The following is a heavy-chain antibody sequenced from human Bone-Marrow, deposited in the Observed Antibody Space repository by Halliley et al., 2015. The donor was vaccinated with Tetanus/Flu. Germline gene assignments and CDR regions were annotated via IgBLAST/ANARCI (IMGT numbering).Heavy chain of an antibody. V-gene: IGHV3-33*01. CDR3: ARYVCWKYYYFHLDV. D-gene: IGHD1-1*01. J-gene: IGHJ6*02. Sequence: IWYDGSNKYYADSVKGRFTISRDNSKNTLYLQMNSLRAEDTAVYYCARYVCWKYYYFHLDVWGQGTPVAASS. CDR2: IWYDGSNK.